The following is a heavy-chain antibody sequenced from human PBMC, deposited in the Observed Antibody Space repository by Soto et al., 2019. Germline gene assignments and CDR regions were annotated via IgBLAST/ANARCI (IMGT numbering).Heavy chain of an antibody. CDR1: GFTFSSYA. D-gene: IGHD3-9*01. J-gene: IGHJ5*02. CDR3: AKDVNPIPYLTGYYRLGWFGP. CDR2: MSGSGGST. Sequence: EVQLLESGRGLVQPGGSLRLSCAASGFTFSSYAMSWVRQAPGKGLEWVSAMSGSGGSTYYADYVKGRFTISRDNSKNTLYLQMNSLRAEDTDVYYCAKDVNPIPYLTGYYRLGWFGPWGQGTLVTVSS. V-gene: IGHV3-23*01.